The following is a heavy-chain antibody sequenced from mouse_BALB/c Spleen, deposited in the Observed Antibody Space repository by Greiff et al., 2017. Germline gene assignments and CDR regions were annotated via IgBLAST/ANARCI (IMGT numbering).Heavy chain of an antibody. J-gene: IGHJ2*01. V-gene: IGHV14-3*02. CDR1: GFNIKDTY. CDR2: IDPANGNT. D-gene: IGHD2-14*01. Sequence: VQLQQSGAELVKPGASVKLSCTASGFNIKDTYMHWVKQRPEQGLEWIGRIDPANGNTKYDPKFQGKATITADKSSSKAYMQLRSLTSEDSAVYYCARRGYRYDGNYFDYWGQGTTLTVSS. CDR3: ARRGYRYDGNYFDY.